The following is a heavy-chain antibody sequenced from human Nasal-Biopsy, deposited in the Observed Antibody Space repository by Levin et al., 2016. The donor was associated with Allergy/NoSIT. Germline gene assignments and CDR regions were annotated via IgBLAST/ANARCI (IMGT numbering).Heavy chain of an antibody. CDR2: ISFDGSNE. V-gene: IGHV3-30*04. J-gene: IGHJ6*04. D-gene: IGHD2/OR15-2a*01. Sequence: GGSLRLSCVASGFSFSTHAMHWVRQAPGKGLEWVAVISFDGSNEYYADSVKGRITISRDNSKNTLYLRMSSPRAEDTAEYYCVRGNGDREYFPGVDVWGEGTTVTVSS. CDR1: GFSFSTHA. CDR3: VRGNGDREYFPGVDV.